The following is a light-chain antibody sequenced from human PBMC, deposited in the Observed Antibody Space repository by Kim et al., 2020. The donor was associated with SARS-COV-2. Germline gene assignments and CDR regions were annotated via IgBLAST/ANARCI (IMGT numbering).Light chain of an antibody. CDR1: QSVSSSY. Sequence: SPGERATTACRASQSVSSSYLAWYQQKPGQAPRLLIYGASSRATGVPDRFSGSGSGTDFTLTITRLEPEDFAVYYCQQYGNSPHTFGQGTKVDIK. CDR3: QQYGNSPHT. J-gene: IGKJ1*01. CDR2: GAS. V-gene: IGKV3-20*01.